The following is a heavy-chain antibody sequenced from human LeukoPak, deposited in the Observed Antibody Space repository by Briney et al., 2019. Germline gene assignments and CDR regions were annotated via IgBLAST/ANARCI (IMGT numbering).Heavy chain of an antibody. J-gene: IGHJ3*02. CDR2: ISSSSSTI. CDR3: AVDDILTGYYKGEAFDI. V-gene: IGHV3-48*01. CDR1: GFTFSSYS. Sequence: PGGSLRLSCAASGFTFSSYSMNWVRQAPGKGLEWVSYISSSSSTIYYADSVKGRFTISRDNAKNSLYLQMNSLRAEDTAVYYCAVDDILTGYYKGEAFDIWGQGTMVTVSS. D-gene: IGHD3-9*01.